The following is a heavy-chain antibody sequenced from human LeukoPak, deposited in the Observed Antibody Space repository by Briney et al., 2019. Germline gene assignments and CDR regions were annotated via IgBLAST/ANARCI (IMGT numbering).Heavy chain of an antibody. CDR2: INHSGST. CDR1: GGSFSDYD. J-gene: IGHJ4*02. V-gene: IGHV4-34*01. CDR3: ARVILDWVFDY. D-gene: IGHD3-9*01. Sequence: SETLSLTCAVYGGSFSDYDWSWIRQPPGKGLEWIGEINHSGSTNYNPSLKSRVTISVDTSKSQFSLKLSSVTAADTAVYYCARVILDWVFDYWGQGTLVIVSS.